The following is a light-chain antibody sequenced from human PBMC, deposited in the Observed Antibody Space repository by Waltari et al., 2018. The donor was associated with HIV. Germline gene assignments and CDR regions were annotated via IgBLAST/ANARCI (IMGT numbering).Light chain of an antibody. CDR1: SSSIGSNT. V-gene: IGLV1-44*01. Sequence: QSVLTQPPSASGTPGQRVTISCSGSSSSIGSNTVNWFQQLPGTAPNLRIYRKNQRPAGVPDRFSGSKSGTSASLAISGLQSEDEADYYGAAWDDSLNGFWVFGGGTKLTVL. CDR2: RKN. J-gene: IGLJ3*02. CDR3: AAWDDSLNGFWV.